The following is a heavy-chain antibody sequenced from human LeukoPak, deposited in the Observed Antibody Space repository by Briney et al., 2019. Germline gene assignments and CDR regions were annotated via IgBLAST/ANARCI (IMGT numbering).Heavy chain of an antibody. CDR2: INWNGGST. D-gene: IGHD3-22*01. V-gene: IGHV3-20*04. Sequence: GGSLRLSCEAPGFTFSSYGMSWVRQAPGKGLEWVSGINWNGGSTGYADSVKGRFTISRDNAKNSLYLQMNSLRAEDTALYYCARPAPYDSSSFDYWGQGTLVTVSS. CDR3: ARPAPYDSSSFDY. CDR1: GFTFSSYG. J-gene: IGHJ4*02.